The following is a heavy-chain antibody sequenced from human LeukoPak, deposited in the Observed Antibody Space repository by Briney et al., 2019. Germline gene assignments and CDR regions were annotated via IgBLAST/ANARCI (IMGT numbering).Heavy chain of an antibody. D-gene: IGHD6-13*01. Sequence: PEGSLRLSCAASGFTFSSYAMSWVRQAPGKGLEWVSVISGSGGSTYYADSVKGRFTISRDNSKNTLYLQMNSLRAEDTAVYYCAKDGSSSWYYYFDYWGQGTLVTVSS. V-gene: IGHV3-23*01. J-gene: IGHJ4*02. CDR3: AKDGSSSWYYYFDY. CDR1: GFTFSSYA. CDR2: ISGSGGST.